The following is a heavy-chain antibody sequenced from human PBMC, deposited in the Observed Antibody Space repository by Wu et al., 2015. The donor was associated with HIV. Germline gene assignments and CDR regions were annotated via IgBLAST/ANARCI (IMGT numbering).Heavy chain of an antibody. Sequence: QVQLVQSGAEVKKPGSSVKVSCKASGGTFSSYAISWVRQAPGQGLEWMGGIIPIFGTANYAQKFQGRVTITADESTSTAYMELSSLRSEDTAVYYCARVLPGILRFLEGVFDPWGQGTLVTVSS. D-gene: IGHD3-3*01. V-gene: IGHV1-69*12. J-gene: IGHJ5*02. CDR1: GGTFSSYA. CDR2: IIPIFGTA. CDR3: ARVLPGILRFLEGVFDP.